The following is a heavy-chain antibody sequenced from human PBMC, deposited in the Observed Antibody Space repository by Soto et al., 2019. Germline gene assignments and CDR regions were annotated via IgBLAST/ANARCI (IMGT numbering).Heavy chain of an antibody. D-gene: IGHD3-3*01. CDR1: GFTFSSYS. CDR2: ISSSSSTI. J-gene: IGHJ3*02. CDR3: ARDSYYDFWSGYTDAFDI. Sequence: PGGSLRLSCAASGFTFSSYSMNWVRQAPGKGLEWVSYISSSSSTIYYADSVKGRFTISRDNAKNSLYLQMNSLRDEDTAVYYCARDSYYDFWSGYTDAFDIWGQGTMVTVSS. V-gene: IGHV3-48*02.